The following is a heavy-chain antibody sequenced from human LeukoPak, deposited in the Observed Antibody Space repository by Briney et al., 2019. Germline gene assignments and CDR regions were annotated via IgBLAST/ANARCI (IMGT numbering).Heavy chain of an antibody. CDR3: ARDPNYTTGWIARDPNYVKREKFFDY. CDR1: GFSFRTYP. V-gene: IGHV3-30-3*01. D-gene: IGHD1-7*01. J-gene: IGHJ4*02. CDR2: ISYDGPNK. Sequence: GGSLRLSCAASGFSFRTYPMHWVRQAPGKGLEWVALISYDGPNKYADSVKGRFTISRDNSQSTLYLQMNSLTSEDTAVYYCARDPNYTTGWIARDPNYVKREKFFDYWGQGTLVTVSS.